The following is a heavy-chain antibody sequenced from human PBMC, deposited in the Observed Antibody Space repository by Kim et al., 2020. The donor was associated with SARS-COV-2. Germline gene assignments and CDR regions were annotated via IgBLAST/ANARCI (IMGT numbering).Heavy chain of an antibody. CDR1: GGSISSYY. CDR2: IYYSGST. D-gene: IGHD3-10*01. CDR3: ARGEDWPGWFGETWFDP. V-gene: IGHV4-59*01. J-gene: IGHJ5*02. Sequence: SETLSLTCTVSGGSISSYYWSWIRQPPGKGLEWIGYIYYSGSTNYNPSLKSRVTISVDTSKNQFSLKLSSVTAADTAMYYCARGEDWPGWFGETWFDPWGQGTLVTVSS.